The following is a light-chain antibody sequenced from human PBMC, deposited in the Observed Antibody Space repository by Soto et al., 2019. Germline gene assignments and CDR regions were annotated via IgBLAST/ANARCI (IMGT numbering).Light chain of an antibody. CDR2: DIR. Sequence: QSALTQPASVSGSPGQSITISCTGTSSDVGGYKYVSWYQQHPGKAPKLMIYDIRNRPSGVSNRFSGSKSGNTASLTISGLQAEDEPDYYCSSYTSSSTRVFGTGTKVTVL. V-gene: IGLV2-14*03. CDR3: SSYTSSSTRV. J-gene: IGLJ1*01. CDR1: SSDVGGYKY.